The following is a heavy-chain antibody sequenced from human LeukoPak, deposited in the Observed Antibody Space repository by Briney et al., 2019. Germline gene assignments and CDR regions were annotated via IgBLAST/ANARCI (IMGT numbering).Heavy chain of an antibody. CDR3: ARDRPNYYGTNGHYYRRDGDY. CDR2: ISGSGGST. V-gene: IGHV3-23*01. CDR1: GFTFSTYA. Sequence: GGSLRLSCAASGFTFSTYAMSWVRQAPGKGLEWVSAISGSGGSTYYADSVKGRLTISRDNSKNTLYLQMNSLRVEDTAIYYCARDRPNYYGTNGHYYRRDGDYWGQGTLVTVSS. J-gene: IGHJ4*02. D-gene: IGHD3-22*01.